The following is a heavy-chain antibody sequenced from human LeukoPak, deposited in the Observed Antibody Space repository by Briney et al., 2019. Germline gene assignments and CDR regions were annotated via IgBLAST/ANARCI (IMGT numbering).Heavy chain of an antibody. CDR2: ISWNSGSI. J-gene: IGHJ6*02. Sequence: GGSLRLSCAASGFTFDGYAMHWVRQAPGKGLEWVSGISWNSGSIGYADSVKGRFTISRDNAKNSLYLQMNSLRAEDTALYYCANLMVRGVYGMDVWGQGTTVTVSS. CDR3: ANLMVRGVYGMDV. CDR1: GFTFDGYA. V-gene: IGHV3-9*01. D-gene: IGHD3-10*01.